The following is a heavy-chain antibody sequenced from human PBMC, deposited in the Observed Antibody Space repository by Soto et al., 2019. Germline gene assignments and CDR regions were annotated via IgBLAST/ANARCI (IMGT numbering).Heavy chain of an antibody. V-gene: IGHV3-11*06. Sequence: QVQLVESGGGLVKTGGSLRLTCEASGFNFIDHYMSWIRQAPGKGLEWVAYISTTSRYIKYAESVEGRFTISRDNAKNTLFLDMNSLRGEDTATYYCAASTGWSPYNWFDPWGQGTLVKVSS. D-gene: IGHD6-19*01. J-gene: IGHJ5*02. CDR3: AASTGWSPYNWFDP. CDR2: ISTTSRYI. CDR1: GFNFIDHY.